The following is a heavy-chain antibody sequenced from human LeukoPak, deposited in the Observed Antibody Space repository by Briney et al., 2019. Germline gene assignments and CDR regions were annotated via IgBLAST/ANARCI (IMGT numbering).Heavy chain of an antibody. J-gene: IGHJ6*03. CDR3: ATTDRVAVTGTNYYYYYMDV. Sequence: KASETLSLTCTVSGGSIITYYWSWIRQPAGKGLECIGRIHTSGSTNYNPSLKSRVSISVDTSKSQLSLKLTSVTAADTAVYYCATTDRVAVTGTNYYYYYMDVWGKGTTVTVSS. V-gene: IGHV4-4*07. CDR1: GGSIITYY. CDR2: IHTSGST. D-gene: IGHD6-19*01.